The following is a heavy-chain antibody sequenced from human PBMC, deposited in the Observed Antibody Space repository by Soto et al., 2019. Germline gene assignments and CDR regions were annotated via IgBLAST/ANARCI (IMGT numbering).Heavy chain of an antibody. CDR2: ISSSSSTI. CDR1: GFTFSSYS. CDR3: ASNNHEDYYYYYGMDV. J-gene: IGHJ6*02. V-gene: IGHV3-48*02. D-gene: IGHD1-1*01. Sequence: GGSLRLSCAASGFTFSSYSMNWVRQAPGKGLEWVSYISSSSSTIYYADSVKGRFTISRDNAKNSLYLQMNSLRDEDTAVYYCASNNHEDYYYYYGMDVWGQGTTVTVSS.